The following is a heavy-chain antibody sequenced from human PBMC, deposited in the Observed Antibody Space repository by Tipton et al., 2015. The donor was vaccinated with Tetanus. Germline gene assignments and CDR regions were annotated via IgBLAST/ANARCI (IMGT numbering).Heavy chain of an antibody. Sequence: TLSLTCTVSGGPISSYYWSWVRQPPGKGLEWVGYLLYGANTKYNPSLKSRVTISGDPSKNQFSLRLTSVSAADTAVYYCARGALFDYYYYMDVWGKGTTVIVSS. CDR1: GGPISSYY. V-gene: IGHV4-59*01. J-gene: IGHJ6*03. CDR3: ARGALFDYYYYMDV. CDR2: LLYGANT.